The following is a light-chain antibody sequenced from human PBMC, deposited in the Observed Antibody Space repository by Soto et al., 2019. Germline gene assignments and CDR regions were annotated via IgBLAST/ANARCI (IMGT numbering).Light chain of an antibody. CDR2: DVT. Sequence: QSVLTQPASVSGSPGQSITISCTGTSSDVGGYNYVSWYQQHPGKAPKLMLYDVTYRPSGVSNRFSGSKSGNTASLTISGLQAEDEADYYCSSYTSSSTLVFGGGTKVTVL. V-gene: IGLV2-14*01. CDR3: SSYTSSSTLV. CDR1: SSDVGGYNY. J-gene: IGLJ3*02.